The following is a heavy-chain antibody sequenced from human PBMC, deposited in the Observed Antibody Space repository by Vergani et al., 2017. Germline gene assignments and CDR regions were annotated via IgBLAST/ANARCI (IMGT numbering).Heavy chain of an antibody. CDR3: ARDPRGYGGDPEYYFSGMDV. V-gene: IGHV1-69*08. CDR2: IIPVLGKT. D-gene: IGHD2-21*02. Sequence: QVQLVQSGAEVKKPGSSVKVSCKASGATFRSNTISWVRQVPGQGLEWMGRIIPVLGKTKYAQDFQGRLTITADTSTSTAYMELTSLRSQDTAVYYCARDPRGYGGDPEYYFSGMDVWGRGTTVTVSS. J-gene: IGHJ6*02. CDR1: GATFRSNT.